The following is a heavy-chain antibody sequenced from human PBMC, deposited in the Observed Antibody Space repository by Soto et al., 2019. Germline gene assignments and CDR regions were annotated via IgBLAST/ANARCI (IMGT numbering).Heavy chain of an antibody. CDR3: ARDSYYYDSSGYSYGYYFDY. CDR1: GGSISSGGYS. CDR2: IYHSGST. J-gene: IGHJ4*02. V-gene: IGHV4-30-2*01. Sequence: QLQLQESGSGLVKPSQTLSLTCAVSGGSISSGGYSWSWIRQPPGKGLEWIGYIYHSGSTYYNPSLKSRVTISVDRSKNQFSLKLSSVTAAATAVYYCARDSYYYDSSGYSYGYYFDYWGQGTLVTVSS. D-gene: IGHD3-22*01.